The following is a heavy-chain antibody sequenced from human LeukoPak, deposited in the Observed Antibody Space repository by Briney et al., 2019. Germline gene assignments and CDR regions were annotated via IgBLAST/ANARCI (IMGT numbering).Heavy chain of an antibody. D-gene: IGHD4-17*01. Sequence: ASVKVSCKASGNTFSDYYIHWVRQAPGQGLEWMGSINPNSGGSNHAQNLQGRVSMTRDTSISTAYMELSGLRSDDTAVYYCATRTPVTAFAIWGQGTMVTVSS. J-gene: IGHJ3*02. V-gene: IGHV1-2*02. CDR1: GNTFSDYY. CDR3: ATRTPVTAFAI. CDR2: INPNSGGS.